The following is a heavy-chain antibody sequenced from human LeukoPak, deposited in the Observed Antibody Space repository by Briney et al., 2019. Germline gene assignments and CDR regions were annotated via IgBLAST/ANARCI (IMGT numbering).Heavy chain of an antibody. CDR2: INPSGGST. CDR1: GYTFTSYY. V-gene: IGHV1-46*01. Sequence: ASVKVSCKASGYTFTSYYMYWVRQAPGQGLEWMGIINPSGGSTSYAQKFQGRVTMTRDTSTSTVYMELSSLRSEDTAVYYCASGYCSSTSCLYYFDYWGQGTLVTVSS. CDR3: ASGYCSSTSCLYYFDY. D-gene: IGHD2-2*01. J-gene: IGHJ4*02.